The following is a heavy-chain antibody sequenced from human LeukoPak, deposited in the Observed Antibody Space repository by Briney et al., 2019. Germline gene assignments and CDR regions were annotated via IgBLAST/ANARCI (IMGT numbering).Heavy chain of an antibody. CDR2: IYPNSGAT. D-gene: IGHD4-11*01. V-gene: IGHV1-2*02. J-gene: IGHJ3*02. CDR1: GYTFSDYY. CDR3: ARDLTVPDYDAFDI. Sequence: ASVKVSCKASGYTFSDYYLHWVRQAPGQGLEWMGWIYPNSGATRYAEKFQDRVTMTRDTSISTAFIDLSWLSSDDTAMYYCARDLTVPDYDAFDIWGQGTMVTVSS.